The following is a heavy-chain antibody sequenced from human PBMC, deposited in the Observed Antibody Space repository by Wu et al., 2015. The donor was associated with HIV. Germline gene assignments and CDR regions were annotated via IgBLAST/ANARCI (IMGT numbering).Heavy chain of an antibody. D-gene: IGHD3-22*01. CDR1: GYTFTSYD. Sequence: QVQLVQSGAEVKKPGASVKVSCKASGYTFTSYDINWVRQATGQGLEWMGWMNPNSGNTGYAQKFQGRVTMTRNTSISTAYMEVSSLRSEDTAVYYCARGPYYDTSGHYYVNTDYWARERWSPSPQ. J-gene: IGHJ4*02. CDR2: MNPNSGNT. V-gene: IGHV1-8*01. CDR3: ARGPYYDTSGHYYVNTDY.